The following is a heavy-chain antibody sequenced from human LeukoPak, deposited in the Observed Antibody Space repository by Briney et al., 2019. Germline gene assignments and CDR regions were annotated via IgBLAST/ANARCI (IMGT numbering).Heavy chain of an antibody. CDR2: ISAYNGNT. V-gene: IGHV1-18*01. D-gene: IGHD3-10*01. CDR3: ARDLGKTYYYGSGSYRSPYYFDY. CDR1: GYTFTSYG. Sequence: ASVKVSCKASGYTFTSYGISWVRQAPGQGLEWMGWISAYNGNTNYAQKLQGRVTMTTDTSTSTAYMELRSLRSDDTAVYYCARDLGKTYYYGSGSYRSPYYFDYWGQGTLVTVSS. J-gene: IGHJ4*02.